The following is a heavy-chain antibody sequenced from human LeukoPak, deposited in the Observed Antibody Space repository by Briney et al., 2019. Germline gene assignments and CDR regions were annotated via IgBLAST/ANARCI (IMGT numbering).Heavy chain of an antibody. Sequence: MPSETLSLTCAVSGGSGGSISSSNYWSWIRQPPGRGLEWIGYIYHSGSTYYNPSLKSRVTISADRSKNQFSLKLSSLTAADTAVYYCARARYSSSSLIDYWGQGTLVTVSS. V-gene: IGHV4-30-2*01. D-gene: IGHD6-6*01. CDR3: ARARYSSSSLIDY. CDR1: GGSGGSISSSNY. J-gene: IGHJ4*02. CDR2: IYHSGST.